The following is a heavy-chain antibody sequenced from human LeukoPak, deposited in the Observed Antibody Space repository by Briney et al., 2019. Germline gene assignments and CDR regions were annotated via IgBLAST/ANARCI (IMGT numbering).Heavy chain of an antibody. CDR1: GGSISSYY. Sequence: ETLSLTCTVSGGSISSYYWSWIRQPPGKGLEWIGYIYYSGSTNYNPSLKSRVTISVDTSKNQFSLKLSSVTAADTAVYYCASTGIAAVGDYWGQGTLVTVSS. CDR3: ASTGIAAVGDY. CDR2: IYYSGST. J-gene: IGHJ4*02. D-gene: IGHD6-13*01. V-gene: IGHV4-59*01.